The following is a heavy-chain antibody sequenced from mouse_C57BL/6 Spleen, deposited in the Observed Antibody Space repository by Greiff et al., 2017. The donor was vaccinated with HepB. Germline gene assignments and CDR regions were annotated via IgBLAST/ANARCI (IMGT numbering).Heavy chain of an antibody. CDR2: INPYNGGT. CDR1: GYTFTDYY. CDR3: ARGYSNYLDY. D-gene: IGHD2-5*01. V-gene: IGHV1-19*01. Sequence: EVQLQQSGPVLVKPGASVKMSCKASGYTFTDYYMNWVKQSHGKSLEWIGVINPYNGGTSYNQKFKGKATLTVDKSSSTAYMELNSLTSEDSAVYYCARGYSNYLDYWGQGTTLTVSS. J-gene: IGHJ2*01.